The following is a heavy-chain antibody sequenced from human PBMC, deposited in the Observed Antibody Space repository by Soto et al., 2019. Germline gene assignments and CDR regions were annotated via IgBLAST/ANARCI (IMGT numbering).Heavy chain of an antibody. CDR1: GGTFSSYT. Sequence: SVKVSCKASGGTFSSYTISWVRQAPGQGLEWMGRIIPILGIANYAQKFQGRVTITADKSTSTAYMELSSLRSEDTAVYYCARDRFCGGSGYYGAFDIWGQGTMVTGSS. J-gene: IGHJ3*02. D-gene: IGHD2-15*01. CDR3: ARDRFCGGSGYYGAFDI. CDR2: IIPILGIA. V-gene: IGHV1-69*04.